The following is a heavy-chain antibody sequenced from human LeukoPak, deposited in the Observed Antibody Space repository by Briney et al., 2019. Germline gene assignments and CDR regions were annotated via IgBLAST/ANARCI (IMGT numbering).Heavy chain of an antibody. D-gene: IGHD2-2*01. Sequence: PGGSLRLSCAASGFTFSNAWMTWVRQAPGKGLEWVGRIYRNADGGTTEYAAPVKGRFTISRDDSKNTLYLQMNSLKTEDTAVYYCTTDSYCSTTTCYASSNYYYGLDAWGQGTSVTVSS. CDR2: IYRNADGGTT. J-gene: IGHJ6*02. CDR1: GFTFSNAW. V-gene: IGHV3-15*05. CDR3: TTDSYCSTTTCYASSNYYYGLDA.